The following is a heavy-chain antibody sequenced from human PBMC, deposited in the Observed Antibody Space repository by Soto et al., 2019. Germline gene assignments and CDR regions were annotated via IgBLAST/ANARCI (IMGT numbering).Heavy chain of an antibody. V-gene: IGHV1-69*13. CDR2: ITPMFGTP. Sequence: ASVKVSCKASGGTFSRYTITWVRQAPGQGLEWMGGITPMFGTPNYAQKFQGRVTITADESTSTAYMELSSLRSEDTAMYYCARDATLYDSSAYYYLYWGQGTLVTVSS. CDR3: ARDATLYDSSAYYYLY. J-gene: IGHJ4*02. CDR1: GGTFSRYT. D-gene: IGHD3-22*01.